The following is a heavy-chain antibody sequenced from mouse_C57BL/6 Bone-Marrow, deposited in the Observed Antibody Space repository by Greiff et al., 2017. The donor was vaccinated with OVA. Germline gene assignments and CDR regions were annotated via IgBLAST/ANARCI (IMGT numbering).Heavy chain of an antibody. CDR3: ARTYGSSVGD. CDR2: IYPRSGNT. CDR1: GYTFTSYG. V-gene: IGHV1-81*01. Sequence: VKLMESGAELARPGASVKLSCKASGYTFTSYGISWVKQRTGQGLEWIGEIYPRSGNTYYNEKFKGKATLTADKSSSTAYMELRSLTSEDSAVYFCARTYGSSVGDWGQGTTLTVSS. D-gene: IGHD1-1*01. J-gene: IGHJ2*01.